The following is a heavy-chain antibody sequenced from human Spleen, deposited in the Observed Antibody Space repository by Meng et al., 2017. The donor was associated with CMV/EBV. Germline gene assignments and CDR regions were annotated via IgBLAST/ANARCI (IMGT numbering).Heavy chain of an antibody. CDR2: INPGGGYT. CDR3: ATRND. J-gene: IGHJ4*02. V-gene: IGHV1-46*01. Sequence: ASVKVSCKPSGYTFTSHFIHWVRQVPGQGLEWMGIINPGGGYTNYAQKFQGRVSMTRDTSTSTAYLQWSSLKASDTAMYYCATRNDWGQGTLVTVSS. CDR1: GYTFTSHF.